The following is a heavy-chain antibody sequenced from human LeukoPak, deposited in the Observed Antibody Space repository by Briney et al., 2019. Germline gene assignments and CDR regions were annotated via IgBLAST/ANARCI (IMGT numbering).Heavy chain of an antibody. D-gene: IGHD6-13*01. CDR1: GGSISNYY. CDR3: ARQYTSSWAYWFDP. CDR2: IYYSGST. V-gene: IGHV4-59*01. J-gene: IGHJ5*02. Sequence: PSETLSLTCTVSGGSISNYYWSWIRQPPGKGLEWIGDIYYSGSTNYNPSLKSRVTISVDTSKNQFSLKLSSVTAADTAVYYCARQYTSSWAYWFDPWGQGTLVTVSS.